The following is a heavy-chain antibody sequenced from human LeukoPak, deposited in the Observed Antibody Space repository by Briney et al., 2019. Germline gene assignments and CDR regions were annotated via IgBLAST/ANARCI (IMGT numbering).Heavy chain of an antibody. D-gene: IGHD6-13*01. Sequence: GGSLRLSCAASGFTFSSYSMNWVRQAPGKGLEWVSYISSSSSTIYYADSVKGRFTISRDNAKNSLYLQMNSLRAEDTAVYYCARDPPRYGQQLVRGYWGQGTLVTVSS. J-gene: IGHJ4*02. CDR3: ARDPPRYGQQLVRGY. CDR2: ISSSSSTI. CDR1: GFTFSSYS. V-gene: IGHV3-48*04.